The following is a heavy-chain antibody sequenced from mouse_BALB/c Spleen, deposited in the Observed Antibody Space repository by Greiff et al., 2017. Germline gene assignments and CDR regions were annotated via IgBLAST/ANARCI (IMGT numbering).Heavy chain of an antibody. V-gene: IGHV8-12*01. CDR3: ARCTGPGYLYAMDY. D-gene: IGHD3-1*01. Sequence: QVQLKESGPGILQPSQTLSLTCSFSGFSLSTSGMGVSWIRQPSGKGLEWLAHIYWDDDKRYNPSLKSRLTISKDTSSNQVFLKITSVDTADTATYYCARCTGPGYLYAMDYWGQGTSVTVSS. CDR2: IYWDDDK. J-gene: IGHJ4*01. CDR1: GFSLSTSGMG.